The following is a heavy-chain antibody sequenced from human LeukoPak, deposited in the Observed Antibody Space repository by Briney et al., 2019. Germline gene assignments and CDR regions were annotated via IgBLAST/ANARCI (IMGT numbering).Heavy chain of an antibody. V-gene: IGHV3-66*01. CDR2: IYSGGST. D-gene: IGHD6-13*01. Sequence: GGSLRLSCAASEFSVGSNYMTWVRQAPGKGLEWVSLIYSGGSTYYADSVKGRFTISRDNSKNTLYLQMNSLRAEDTAVYYCAKDRYSIWYLTIDYWGQGTLVTVSS. J-gene: IGHJ4*02. CDR3: AKDRYSIWYLTIDY. CDR1: EFSVGSNY.